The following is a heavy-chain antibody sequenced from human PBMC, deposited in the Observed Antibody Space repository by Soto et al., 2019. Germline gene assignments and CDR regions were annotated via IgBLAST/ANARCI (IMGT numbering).Heavy chain of an antibody. CDR3: VRDRGYPDSFDV. CDR1: GFTVSSNY. V-gene: IGHV3-74*01. D-gene: IGHD1-1*01. CDR2: INSDGSST. Sequence: GGSLRLSCAASGFTVSSNYMSWVRQAPGKGLVWVSRINSDGSSTSYADSVKGRFTISRDNAKNTLYLQMHSLRAEDTALYFCVRDRGYPDSFDVWGRGTMVTVSS. J-gene: IGHJ3*01.